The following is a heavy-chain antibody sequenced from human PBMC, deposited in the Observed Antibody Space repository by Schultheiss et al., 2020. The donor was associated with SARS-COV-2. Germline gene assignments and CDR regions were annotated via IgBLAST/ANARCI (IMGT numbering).Heavy chain of an antibody. CDR1: GVTFGSYG. CDR2: IKQDGSEK. CDR3: ARDLLYYYYGMDV. J-gene: IGHJ6*02. D-gene: IGHD2-8*02. Sequence: GGSLRLSCAASGVTFGSYGMHWVRQTPGNGLEWEANIKQDGSEKYSVDSVKGRFTISRDNAKNSLYLQMSSLRAEDTAVYYCARDLLYYYYGMDVWGQGTTVTVSS. V-gene: IGHV3-7*03.